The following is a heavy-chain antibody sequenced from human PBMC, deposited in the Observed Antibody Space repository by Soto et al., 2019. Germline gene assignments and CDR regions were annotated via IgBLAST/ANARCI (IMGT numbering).Heavy chain of an antibody. CDR2: IIPIFGTA. V-gene: IGHV1-69*12. J-gene: IGHJ5*02. CDR3: ARGQGYCSGGSCSPGHDWFDP. Sequence: QVQLVQSGAEVKKPGSSVKVSCKASGGTFSSYAISWVRQAPGQGLEWMGGIIPIFGTANYAQKFQGRVTITADESTSTAYMERSSLRAEDTAVYYCARGQGYCSGGSCSPGHDWFDPWGQGTLVTVSS. CDR1: GGTFSSYA. D-gene: IGHD2-15*01.